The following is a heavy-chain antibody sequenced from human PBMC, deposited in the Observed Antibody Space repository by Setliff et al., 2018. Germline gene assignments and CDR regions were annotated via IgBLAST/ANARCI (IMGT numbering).Heavy chain of an antibody. CDR3: ANLNLGRYCSGGSCPYGMDV. Sequence: GGSLRLSCAASGFTFSSYAMSWVRQAPGKGLEWVSAISGSGDSTYYADSVKGRFTITRDNSKNTLYLQMNSLRAEDTAVYYCANLNLGRYCSGGSCPYGMDVWGQGTTVTVSS. CDR2: ISGSGDST. J-gene: IGHJ6*02. CDR1: GFTFSSYA. V-gene: IGHV3-23*01. D-gene: IGHD2-15*01.